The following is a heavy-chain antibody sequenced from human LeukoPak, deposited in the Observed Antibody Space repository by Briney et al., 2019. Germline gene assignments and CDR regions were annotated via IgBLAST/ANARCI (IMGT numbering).Heavy chain of an antibody. CDR2: ISGGGGST. J-gene: IGHJ3*02. D-gene: IGHD2-2*01. CDR1: GFTFSSYA. Sequence: GESLKISCAASGFTFSSYAMSWVRQAPGKGLEWVSGISGGGGSTYYADSVKGRFTISRDNSKNTLYLQMNSLRAEDTAVYYCARHLVPTAMLTAFDIWGQGTMVTVSS. CDR3: ARHLVPTAMLTAFDI. V-gene: IGHV3-23*01.